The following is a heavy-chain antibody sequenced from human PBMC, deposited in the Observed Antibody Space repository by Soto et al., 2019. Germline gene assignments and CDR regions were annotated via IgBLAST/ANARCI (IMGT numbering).Heavy chain of an antibody. Sequence: SGTLSLTCTASGGSISLYYWGWIRQPPGKGLEWIGYIYYSGITNYNPSLKSRVTISVDTSKNQFSLKLSSVTAADTAVYYCARYKSNYYYGMDVWGQGTTVTVSS. CDR2: IYYSGIT. CDR3: ARYKSNYYYGMDV. J-gene: IGHJ6*02. D-gene: IGHD1-20*01. CDR1: GGSISLYY. V-gene: IGHV4-59*01.